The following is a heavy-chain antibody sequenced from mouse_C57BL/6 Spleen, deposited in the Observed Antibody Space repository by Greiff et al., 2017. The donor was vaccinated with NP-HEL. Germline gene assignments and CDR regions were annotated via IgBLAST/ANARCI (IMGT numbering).Heavy chain of an antibody. D-gene: IGHD4-1*01. V-gene: IGHV7-3*01. CDR3: ARWVGSFDY. CDR2: IRNKANGYTT. J-gene: IGHJ2*01. Sequence: EVHLVESGGGLVQPGGSLSLSCAASGFTFTDYYMSWVRQPPGKALEWLGFIRNKANGYTTEYSASVKGRFTISRDNSQSILYLQMNALRAEDSATYYCARWVGSFDYWGQGTTLTVSS. CDR1: GFTFTDYY.